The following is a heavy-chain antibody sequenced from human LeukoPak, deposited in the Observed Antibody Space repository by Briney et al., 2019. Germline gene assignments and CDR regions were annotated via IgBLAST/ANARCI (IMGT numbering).Heavy chain of an antibody. J-gene: IGHJ5*02. D-gene: IGHD3-10*01. CDR1: AGSISSSSYY. CDR2: IYYSGST. V-gene: IGHV4-61*05. CDR3: ARGGYYGSGNDFRFDP. Sequence: PSKTLSLTCTVSAGSISSSSYYWGWIRQPPGKGLEWIGYIYYSGSTNYNPSLKSRVTISVETSKNQFSLKLSSVTAADTAVYYCARGGYYGSGNDFRFDPWGQGTLVTVSS.